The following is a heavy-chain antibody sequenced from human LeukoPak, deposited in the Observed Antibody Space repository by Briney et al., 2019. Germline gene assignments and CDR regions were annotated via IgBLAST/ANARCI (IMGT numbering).Heavy chain of an antibody. CDR1: GYTFTSYG. CDR2: ISAYNGNT. CDR3: ARAGMTAVTYFDY. J-gene: IGHJ4*02. D-gene: IGHD4-17*01. V-gene: IGHV1-18*01. Sequence: ASVKVSCEASGYTFTSYGISWVRQAPGQGLEWMGWISAYNGNTLYAQRVQGRVTMTTDTSTSTAYMELWSLRSDDTAVYYCARAGMTAVTYFDYWGQGTLVTVSS.